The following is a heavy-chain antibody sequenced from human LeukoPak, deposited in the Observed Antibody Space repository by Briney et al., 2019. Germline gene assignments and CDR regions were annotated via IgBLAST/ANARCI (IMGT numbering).Heavy chain of an antibody. CDR3: ARDLAWGGY. J-gene: IGHJ4*02. V-gene: IGHV3-21*01. CDR2: ITSSSSSM. D-gene: IGHD7-27*01. CDR1: GFTFSIYT. Sequence: TGGSLRLSCVASGFTFSIYTMSWVRQAPGKGLEWVSSITSSSSSMYSADSVKGRLTISRDNAKNSLYLQMNSLRAEDTAVYYCARDLAWGGYWGQGTLVTVSS.